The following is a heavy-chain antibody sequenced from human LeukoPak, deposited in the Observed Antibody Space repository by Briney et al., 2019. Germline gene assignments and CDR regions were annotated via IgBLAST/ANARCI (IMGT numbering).Heavy chain of an antibody. CDR1: GGSIDMTNY. CDR3: ARHRGPQYYYAMDV. V-gene: IGHV4-4*02. Sequence: SETLSLTCGVSGGSIDMTNYWSWVRQAPGKGLEWIGEIAHDGTRNYNASLRSRVAMSLDRANNQFSLKLSSVTAADTAVYYCARHRGPQYYYAMDVWGQGTTVTVSS. D-gene: IGHD1-14*01. J-gene: IGHJ6*02. CDR2: IAHDGTR.